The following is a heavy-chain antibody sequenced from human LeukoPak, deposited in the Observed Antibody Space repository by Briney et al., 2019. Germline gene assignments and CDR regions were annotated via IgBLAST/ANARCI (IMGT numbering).Heavy chain of an antibody. Sequence: GGSLRLSCAASGFTFSSYAMSWVRQAPGKGLEWVSAISGSGGSTYYADSVKGRFTISRDNSKNTLYLQMNSLRAEDTAVYYCAKPYHDFWSGYFPYYFDYWGQGTLVTVSS. CDR2: ISGSGGST. J-gene: IGHJ4*02. CDR1: GFTFSSYA. V-gene: IGHV3-23*01. D-gene: IGHD3-3*01. CDR3: AKPYHDFWSGYFPYYFDY.